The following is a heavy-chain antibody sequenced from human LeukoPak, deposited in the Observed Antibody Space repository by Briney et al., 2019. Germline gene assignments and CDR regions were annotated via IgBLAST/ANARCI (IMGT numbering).Heavy chain of an antibody. CDR1: GYTFTSYG. CDR2: ISAYNGNT. CDR3: ARVADPYSRSYFDY. D-gene: IGHD1-26*01. J-gene: IGHJ4*02. V-gene: IGHV1-18*01. Sequence: ASVKVSCKASGYTFTSYGISWVRQAPGQGLEWMGWISAYNGNTNYAQKLQGRVTMTTDTSTSTAYMELRSLRSDDTAVYYCARVADPYSRSYFDYWGQGTLVTVSS.